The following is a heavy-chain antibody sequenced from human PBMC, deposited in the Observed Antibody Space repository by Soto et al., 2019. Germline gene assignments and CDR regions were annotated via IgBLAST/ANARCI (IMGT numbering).Heavy chain of an antibody. CDR3: ARDEGAGCYCSSTSCYSWCDP. V-gene: IGHV4-4*07. CDR1: GGSISSYY. CDR2: IYTSGST. J-gene: IGHJ5*02. D-gene: IGHD2-2*01. Sequence: SETLSLTCTVSGGSISSYYWSWIRQPAGKGLEWIGRIYTSGSTNYNPSLKSRVTMSVDTSKNQFSLKLSSVTAADTAVYYWARDEGAGCYCSSTSCYSWCDPWGQGTLVTVSS.